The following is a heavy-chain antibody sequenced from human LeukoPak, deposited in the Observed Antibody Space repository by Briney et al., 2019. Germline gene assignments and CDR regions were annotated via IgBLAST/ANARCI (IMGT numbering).Heavy chain of an antibody. V-gene: IGHV1-18*01. CDR3: GRSFGNYYGSGTPPLYFDY. CDR2: ISAYNGNT. J-gene: IGHJ4*02. D-gene: IGHD3-10*01. Sequence: GASVKVSCKASGYTFTSYGISWVRQAPGQGLEWMGWISAYNGNTNYPQKFQARVTTTTDTSTSIAYMELRSLRYDDTAVYFCGRSFGNYYGSGTPPLYFDYWGQGTLVTVSS. CDR1: GYTFTSYG.